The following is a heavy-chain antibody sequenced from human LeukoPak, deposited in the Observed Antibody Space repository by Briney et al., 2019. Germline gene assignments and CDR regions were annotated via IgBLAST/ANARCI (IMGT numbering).Heavy chain of an antibody. D-gene: IGHD3-10*01. CDR3: ARLGSGSNY. CDR2: TYYRSKWYT. CDR1: GDSVSSNSAA. Sequence: SQTLSLTCAISGDSVSSNSAAWIWIRRSPSRGLEWLGRTYYRSKWYTEYAVSVKSRITINPDTSKNQFSLQLSSVNPEDTAVYYYARLGSGSNYWGQGTLVTVSS. J-gene: IGHJ4*02. V-gene: IGHV6-1*01.